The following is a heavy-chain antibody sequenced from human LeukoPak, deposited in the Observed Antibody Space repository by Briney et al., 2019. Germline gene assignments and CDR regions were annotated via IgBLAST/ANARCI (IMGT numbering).Heavy chain of an antibody. Sequence: GGSLRLSCAASGFTFTNFGMHWVRQAPGKGLEWVAVLWSDGYTKYYADSVKGRFTVSRDTSKDTLYLQMNSLRVEDTALYYCAREGPVSGTSPFDLWGQGTKVTISS. J-gene: IGHJ3*01. CDR1: GFTFTNFG. CDR3: AREGPVSGTSPFDL. V-gene: IGHV3-33*01. D-gene: IGHD1-1*01. CDR2: LWSDGYTK.